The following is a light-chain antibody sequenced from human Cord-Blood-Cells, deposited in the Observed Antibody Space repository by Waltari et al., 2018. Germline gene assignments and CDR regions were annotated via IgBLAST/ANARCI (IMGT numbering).Light chain of an antibody. Sequence: QSALTQPASVSGSPGQSITISCTGTSSDVGSYNLVSWYQQHPGKAPKLMIYEVSKRPSGVSHLFSASNSGNTASLTISGLQAEDEADYYCCSYAGSSTYVFGTGTKVTVL. CDR3: CSYAGSSTYV. V-gene: IGLV2-23*02. CDR1: SSDVGSYNL. CDR2: EVS. J-gene: IGLJ1*01.